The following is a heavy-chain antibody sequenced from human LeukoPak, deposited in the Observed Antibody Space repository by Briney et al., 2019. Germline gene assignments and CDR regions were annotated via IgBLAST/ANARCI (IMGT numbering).Heavy chain of an antibody. CDR1: GFTFSNYA. D-gene: IGHD6-19*01. J-gene: IGHJ4*02. Sequence: GGSLRLSCAASGFTFSNYAMSWVRQAPGKGLEWVSAISGSGGSTDYADSVKGRFTISRDNAKNTLYLQMNSLRAEDTAVYYCAKGEVAGTWVAYGGERTLGTVSS. V-gene: IGHV3-23*01. CDR3: AKGEVAGTWVAY. CDR2: ISGSGGST.